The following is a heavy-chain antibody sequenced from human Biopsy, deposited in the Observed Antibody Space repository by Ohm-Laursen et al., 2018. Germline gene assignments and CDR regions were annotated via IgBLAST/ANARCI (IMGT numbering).Heavy chain of an antibody. CDR1: GDSVTSDNYF. D-gene: IGHD2-21*02. J-gene: IGHJ3*02. CDR2: KHYRGGS. CDR3: ARYVVLTKPRRAFDI. V-gene: IGHV4-39*01. Sequence: SQTLSLTCTVSGDSVTSDNYFWAWIRQPPGKGLEWIGSKHYRGGSYSNPSLRSRVAMSVDTAKNQISLTLASVTAADTAVYFCARYVVLTKPRRAFDIWGQGTVVTVSS.